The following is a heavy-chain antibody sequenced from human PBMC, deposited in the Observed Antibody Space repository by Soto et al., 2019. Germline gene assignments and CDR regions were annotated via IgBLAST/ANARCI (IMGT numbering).Heavy chain of an antibody. CDR3: VRAPDS. Sequence: QLQLQESGPGLVKPSETLSLTCSVSDYSISSITSSEYWGWIRQLPGKGLEWIGSMYKSGRTYCNPALKSRVAISVDTSQNHFSLRVASVTAADTAVYYCVRAPDSWCQGTLVTVSS. J-gene: IGHJ5*01. V-gene: IGHV4-39*02. CDR1: DYSISSITSSEY. CDR2: MYKSGRT.